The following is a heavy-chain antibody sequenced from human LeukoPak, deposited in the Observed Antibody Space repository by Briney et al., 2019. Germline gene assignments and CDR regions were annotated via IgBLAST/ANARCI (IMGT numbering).Heavy chain of an antibody. J-gene: IGHJ4*02. V-gene: IGHV3-23*01. D-gene: IGHD3-16*01. CDR3: AKASSPLGHFDY. CDR2: INDGGSST. Sequence: TGGSLRLSCGASQFNFSTYAMSWVRQAPGKGLEWVSGINDGGSSTYYADSVKGRFTISRDNSRNTLLLQVNSLRAEDTAVYYCAKASSPLGHFDYWGRGTLVTVSS. CDR1: QFNFSTYA.